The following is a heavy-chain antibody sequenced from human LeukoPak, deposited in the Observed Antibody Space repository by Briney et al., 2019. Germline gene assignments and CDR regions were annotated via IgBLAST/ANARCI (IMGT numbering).Heavy chain of an antibody. CDR1: GFTFSSYE. D-gene: IGHD2-21*02. CDR3: ARALQRFVVVTATYHYYYMDV. V-gene: IGHV3-48*01. Sequence: PGGSLRLSCAASGFTFSSYEMNWVRQAPGKGLEWVSYISSSSSTIYYADSVKGRFTISRDNAKNSLYLQMNSLRAEDTAVYYCARALQRFVVVTATYHYYYMDVWGKGTTVTVSS. CDR2: ISSSSSTI. J-gene: IGHJ6*03.